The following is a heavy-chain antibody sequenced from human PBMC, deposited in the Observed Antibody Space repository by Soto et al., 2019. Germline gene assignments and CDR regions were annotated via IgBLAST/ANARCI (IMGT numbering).Heavy chain of an antibody. CDR3: AKDSELRFLEWLLWLGYFDY. V-gene: IGHV3-30*18. CDR1: GFTFSSYG. D-gene: IGHD3-3*01. J-gene: IGHJ4*02. CDR2: ISYDGSNK. Sequence: QVQLVESGGGVVQPGRSLRLSCAASGFTFSSYGMHWVRQAPGKGLEWVAVISYDGSNKYYADSVKGRFTISRDNSKNTLYLQMNSLRAEDTGVYYCAKDSELRFLEWLLWLGYFDYWGQGTLVTVSS.